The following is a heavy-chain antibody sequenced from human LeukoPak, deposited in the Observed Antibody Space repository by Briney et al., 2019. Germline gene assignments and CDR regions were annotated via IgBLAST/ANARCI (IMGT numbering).Heavy chain of an antibody. CDR1: GFKFTDYA. V-gene: IGHV3-33*08. D-gene: IGHD4-23*01. CDR2: VWFDGSYE. CDR3: ARDLGGRGIPVYYFDY. J-gene: IGHJ4*02. Sequence: GGSLRLSCVASGFKFTDYAIHWVRQVPGRGLEWVAVVWFDGSYELHADSVKGRFTISRDDSRSTVNLQMESLRAEDTALYYCARDLGGRGIPVYYFDYWGQGTQVTVSS.